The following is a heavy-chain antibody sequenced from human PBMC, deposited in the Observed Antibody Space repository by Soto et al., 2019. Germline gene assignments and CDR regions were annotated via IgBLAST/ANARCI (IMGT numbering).Heavy chain of an antibody. CDR2: IDWDDDK. V-gene: IGHV2-70*01. CDR3: ARIVGPYDSSGYYPNPFAFDI. J-gene: IGHJ3*02. D-gene: IGHD3-22*01. Sequence: SGPTLVNPTQTLTLTCTFSGFSLSTSGMCVSWIRQPPGKALEWLALIDWDDDKYYSTSLKTRLTISKDTSKNQVVLTMTNMDPVDTATYYCARIVGPYDSSGYYPNPFAFDIWGQGTMVTVS. CDR1: GFSLSTSGMC.